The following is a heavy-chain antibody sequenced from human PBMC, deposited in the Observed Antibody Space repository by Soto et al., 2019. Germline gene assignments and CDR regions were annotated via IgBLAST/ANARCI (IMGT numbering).Heavy chain of an antibody. CDR3: ARGYCSGGSCYGGGFDY. V-gene: IGHV3-7*01. CDR2: INQDGSDK. J-gene: IGHJ4*02. D-gene: IGHD2-15*01. CDR1: GFTFRSYW. Sequence: EVQLVESGGGLVQPGESLRLSCVVSGFTFRSYWMSWVRQAPGKGLEWVANINQDGSDKYHVDSVKGRFTISRDNAENSLYLQMTSLRAEDTAVYYCARGYCSGGSCYGGGFDYWGQGTLVTVSS.